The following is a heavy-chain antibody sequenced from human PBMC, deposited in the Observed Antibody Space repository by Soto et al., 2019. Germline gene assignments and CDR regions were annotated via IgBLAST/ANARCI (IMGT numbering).Heavy chain of an antibody. Sequence: WGSLRLSCAACGVTVSSKYMSWSRQAPGKGLEWVSVIYSGGSTYYADSVKGRFTISRDNSKNTLYLQMNSLTAEDTDVYYCANQPFLYYFDYWAQRTL. CDR2: IYSGGST. J-gene: IGHJ4*03. V-gene: IGHV3-53*01. D-gene: IGHD2-2*01. CDR1: GVTVSSKY. CDR3: ANQPFLYYFDY.